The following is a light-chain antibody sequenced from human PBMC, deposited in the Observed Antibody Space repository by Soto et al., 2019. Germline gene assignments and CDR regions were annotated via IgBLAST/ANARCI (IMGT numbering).Light chain of an antibody. CDR1: SSNIGAGYD. Sequence: QSVLTQPPSVSGASGQRVTISCTGSSSNIGAGYDVHWYQQLPGTAPKLLIYGNSNRPSGVPDRFSGSKSGTSASLAITGLQAEDEADYYCQSFDGSLSGYVVFGGGTKLTVL. CDR2: GNS. CDR3: QSFDGSLSGYVV. J-gene: IGLJ2*01. V-gene: IGLV1-40*01.